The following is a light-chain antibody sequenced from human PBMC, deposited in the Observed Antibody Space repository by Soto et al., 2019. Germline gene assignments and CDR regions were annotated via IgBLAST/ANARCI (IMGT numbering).Light chain of an antibody. J-gene: IGKJ1*01. Sequence: DIQMTPSPSTLSASVGDRVTITRRPSQNIGKWLAWYQQNTGKPPKLLIYDASTLESGVPSRFSGSGSGTEFTLTISSLQSEDFGVYYCQQNKDWPGTCGQGTKV. CDR2: DAS. CDR1: QNIGKW. V-gene: IGKV1-5*01. CDR3: QQNKDWPGT.